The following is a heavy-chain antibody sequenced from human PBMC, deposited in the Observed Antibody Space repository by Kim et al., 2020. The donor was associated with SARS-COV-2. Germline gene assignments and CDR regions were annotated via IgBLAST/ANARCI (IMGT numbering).Heavy chain of an antibody. J-gene: IGHJ4*01. CDR3: GRHSNKHVLLSHFED. D-gene: IGHD3-10*01. Sequence: SETLSLTCTVSGGSMSTSSYYWGWIRQPPGKGLEWIGSIYYSGSTYYNPSLKSRVTITVDTSKNQFSLKLSSLTATDTAVYYCGRHSNKHVLLSHFEDWG. V-gene: IGHV4-39*01. CDR2: IYYSGST. CDR1: GGSMSTSSYY.